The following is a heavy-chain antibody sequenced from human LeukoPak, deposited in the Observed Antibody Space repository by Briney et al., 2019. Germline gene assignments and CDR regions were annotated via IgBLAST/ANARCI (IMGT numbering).Heavy chain of an antibody. Sequence: GASVKVSCKASGGTLSSYAISWVRQAPEQGLEWMGGIIPIFGSANYPLKSEGGVTITADESTSTAYMELSSLRSEDTAVYYCAREFEAYYYDSSGYYYPEDWGQGTLVTVSS. CDR1: GGTLSSYA. CDR3: AREFEAYYYDSSGYYYPED. CDR2: IIPIFGSA. D-gene: IGHD3-22*01. V-gene: IGHV1-69*13. J-gene: IGHJ4*02.